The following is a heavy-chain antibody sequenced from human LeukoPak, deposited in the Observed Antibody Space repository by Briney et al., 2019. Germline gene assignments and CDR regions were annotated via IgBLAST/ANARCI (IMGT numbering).Heavy chain of an antibody. Sequence: ASVKVSCKASGSLFRKFGFTWVRQAPGQAFEWLGWISTHNGYTNYAQKLQGRVTMTTDSSTTTAYMDLRSLRPDDTAVYYCTVYNDSSDYSADFWGQGTLVTVSS. D-gene: IGHD3-22*01. CDR1: GSLFRKFG. J-gene: IGHJ4*02. CDR3: TVYNDSSDYSADF. CDR2: ISTHNGYT. V-gene: IGHV1-18*01.